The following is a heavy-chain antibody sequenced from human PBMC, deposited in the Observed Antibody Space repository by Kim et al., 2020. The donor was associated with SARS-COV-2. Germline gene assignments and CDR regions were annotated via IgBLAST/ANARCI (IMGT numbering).Heavy chain of an antibody. CDR3: AKARYDSSGYYYDILDY. CDR2: ISGSGGST. CDR1: GFTFSSYA. Sequence: RGSLRLSCAASGFTFSSYAMSWVRQAPGKGLEWVSAISGSGGSTYYADSVKGRFTISRDNSKNTLYLQMNSLRAEDTAVYYCAKARYDSSGYYYDILDYWGQGTLVTVSS. V-gene: IGHV3-23*01. J-gene: IGHJ4*02. D-gene: IGHD3-22*01.